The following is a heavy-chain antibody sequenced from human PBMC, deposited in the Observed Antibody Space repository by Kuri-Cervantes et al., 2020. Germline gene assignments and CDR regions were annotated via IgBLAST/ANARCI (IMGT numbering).Heavy chain of an antibody. CDR3: SRASRAVTAWI. Sequence: GESLKISCAASGFTFSNFWMAWIRQAPGKGLEWVANINQDGSERYYVDSVKSRFSISRDNAKNSLYLQVNSLRAEDTAVYYCSRASRAVTAWIWGQGTLVTVSS. CDR2: INQDGSER. V-gene: IGHV3-7*01. D-gene: IGHD2-21*02. CDR1: GFTFSNFW. J-gene: IGHJ4*02.